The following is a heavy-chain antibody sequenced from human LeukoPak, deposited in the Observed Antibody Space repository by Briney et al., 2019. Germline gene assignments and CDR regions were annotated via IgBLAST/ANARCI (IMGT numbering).Heavy chain of an antibody. J-gene: IGHJ4*02. Sequence: GGSLRLSCAASGFTFSSYAMSWVRQAPGKGLEWVSAIGGSGGGTFYADSVQGRFTISRDNSKNTLYLQMNSLRAEDTAVYYCAKPLMVYAPGSFDYWGQGTLVTVSS. V-gene: IGHV3-23*01. CDR2: IGGSGGGT. CDR1: GFTFSSYA. CDR3: AKPLMVYAPGSFDY. D-gene: IGHD2-8*01.